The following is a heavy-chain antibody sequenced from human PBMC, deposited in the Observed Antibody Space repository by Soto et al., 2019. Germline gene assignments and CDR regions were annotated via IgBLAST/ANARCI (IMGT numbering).Heavy chain of an antibody. CDR2: IYYSGST. CDR1: GASVSSYG. V-gene: IGHV4-59*02. D-gene: IGHD6-6*01. CDR3: ARDRYASSSGLDF. Sequence: NPSETLSLTCTVSGASVSSYGWSWIRQPPGKGLEWIGYIYYSGSTNYNPSLESRVTMSADTSKNQFSLQLGSVTAADTAVYYCARDRYASSSGLDFWGQGTLVTVSS. J-gene: IGHJ4*02.